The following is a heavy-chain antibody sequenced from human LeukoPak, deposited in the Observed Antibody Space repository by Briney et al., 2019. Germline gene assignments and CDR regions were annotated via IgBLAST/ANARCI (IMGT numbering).Heavy chain of an antibody. CDR2: IYTSGST. J-gene: IGHJ6*03. Sequence: SETLSLTCTVSGGSISSYYWSWIRQPAGKGLEWIGRIYTSGSTDYNPSLKSRVTISVDTSKNQFSLKLSSVTAADTAVYYCARMREEYSSSSRYYYYYYMDVWGKGTTVTVSS. CDR1: GGSISSYY. CDR3: ARMREEYSSSSRYYYYYYMDV. V-gene: IGHV4-4*07. D-gene: IGHD6-6*01.